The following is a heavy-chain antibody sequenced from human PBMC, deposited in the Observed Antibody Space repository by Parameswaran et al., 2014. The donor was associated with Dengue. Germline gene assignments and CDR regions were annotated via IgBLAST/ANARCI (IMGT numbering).Heavy chain of an antibody. D-gene: IGHD3-3*01. V-gene: IGHV4-34*01. Sequence: IRQPPGKGLEWIGEINHSGSTNYNPSLKSRVTISVDTSKNQFSLKLSSVTAADTAVYYCARGPKTYYDFWSGIYYYYGMDVWGQGTTVTVSS. J-gene: IGHJ6*02. CDR2: INHSGST. CDR3: ARGPKTYYDFWSGIYYYYGMDV.